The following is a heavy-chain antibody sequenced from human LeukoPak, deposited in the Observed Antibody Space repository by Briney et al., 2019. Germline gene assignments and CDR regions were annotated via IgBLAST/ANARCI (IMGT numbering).Heavy chain of an antibody. Sequence: GGSLRLSCAASGFTFTDYSMSWVRQAPGKGLEWVANIKKDGIAQYYVDSVKGRFTISRDNAKNSFYLQMNSLRAEDTAVYYCARGGQYFQHWGQGTLVTVSS. CDR3: ARGGQYFQH. CDR1: GFTFTDYS. D-gene: IGHD5-12*01. V-gene: IGHV3-7*01. J-gene: IGHJ1*01. CDR2: IKKDGIAQ.